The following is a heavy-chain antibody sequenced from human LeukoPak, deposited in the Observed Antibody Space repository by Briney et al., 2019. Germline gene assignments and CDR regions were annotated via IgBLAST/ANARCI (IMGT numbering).Heavy chain of an antibody. CDR3: GRRAGYHWSYFGP. D-gene: IGHD5-12*01. V-gene: IGHV4-34*01. CDR2: INHSGST. Sequence: SETLSLTCAVYGGSFSGYYWSWIRQPPGKGLEWIGEINHSGSTNYNPSLKSRVTISVDTSKNQFSLKLSSVTAADTAVYYCGRRAGYHWSYFGPWGQGTLVTVSS. J-gene: IGHJ4*02. CDR1: GGSFSGYY.